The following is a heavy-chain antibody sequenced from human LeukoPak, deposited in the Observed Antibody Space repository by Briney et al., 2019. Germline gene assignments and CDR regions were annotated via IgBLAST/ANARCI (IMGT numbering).Heavy chain of an antibody. CDR2: INHSGST. V-gene: IGHV4-34*01. J-gene: IGHJ6*02. CDR1: GGSFSGYY. CDR3: ARDSSRRAPPVSKTDYYYYGMDV. Sequence: KPSETLSLTCAVYGGSFSGYYWSWIRQPPGKGLEWIGEINHSGSTNYNPSLKSRVTISVDTSKNQFSLKLSSVTAADTAVYYYARDSSRRAPPVSKTDYYYYGMDVWGQGTTVTVSS. D-gene: IGHD6-13*01.